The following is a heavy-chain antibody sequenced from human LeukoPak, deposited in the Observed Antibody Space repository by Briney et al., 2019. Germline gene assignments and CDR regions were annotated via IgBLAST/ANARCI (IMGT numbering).Heavy chain of an antibody. Sequence: GGSLRLSCAASGFTFSSYAMHWVRQAPGKGLEYVSAISSNGGSTYYANSVKGRFTISRDNSKNTLYLQMGSLRAEDMAVYYCARSGYQLLWDYYYYYMDVWGKGTTVTVSS. J-gene: IGHJ6*03. CDR1: GFTFSSYA. CDR3: ARSGYQLLWDYYYYYMDV. D-gene: IGHD2-2*01. V-gene: IGHV3-64*01. CDR2: ISSNGGST.